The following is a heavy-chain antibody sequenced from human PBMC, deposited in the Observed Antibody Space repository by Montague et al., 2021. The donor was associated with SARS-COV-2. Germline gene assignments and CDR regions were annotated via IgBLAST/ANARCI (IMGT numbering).Heavy chain of an antibody. Sequence: SETLSLTCTVSGGSFSGYYWNWIRQAPGRGLEWIGYMYYSGATIYNPSFNSRVTISPDTSKHQFFLNLSSVTAADTAVYYCARRTFMAVGDYYATDVWGQGTPVTVSS. J-gene: IGHJ6*02. D-gene: IGHD2-15*01. CDR2: MYYSGAT. CDR3: ARRTFMAVGDYYATDV. CDR1: GGSFSGYY. V-gene: IGHV4-59*01.